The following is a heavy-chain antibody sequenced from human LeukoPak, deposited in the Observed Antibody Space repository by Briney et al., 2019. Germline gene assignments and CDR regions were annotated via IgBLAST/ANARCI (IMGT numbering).Heavy chain of an antibody. CDR2: IYYSGGT. CDR1: GGSISSYY. CDR3: ARAPGVTTSLDY. J-gene: IGHJ4*02. D-gene: IGHD4-17*01. Sequence: SETLSLTCTVSGGSISSYYWTWIRQPPGKGLEWIGYIYYSGGTNHNPSLKRRVTISVDTSKNQFSLKLSSVTAADTAVYYCARAPGVTTSLDYWGQGTLVTVSS. V-gene: IGHV4-59*01.